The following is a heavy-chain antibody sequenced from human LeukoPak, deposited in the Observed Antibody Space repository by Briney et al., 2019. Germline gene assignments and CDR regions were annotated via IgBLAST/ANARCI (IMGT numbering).Heavy chain of an antibody. D-gene: IGHD6-19*01. CDR1: GFTFSNYW. V-gene: IGHV3-74*01. J-gene: IGHJ4*02. CDR2: INSDGINT. CDR3: ARGSSGWYLKNTYY. Sequence: PGGSLRLSCAASGFTFSNYWMHWVRQAPGKGLVWVSRINSDGINTSYADSVKGRFTISRDNAKNTLNLQMNSLRAEDTAVYYCARGSSGWYLKNTYYWGQGTLVTVSS.